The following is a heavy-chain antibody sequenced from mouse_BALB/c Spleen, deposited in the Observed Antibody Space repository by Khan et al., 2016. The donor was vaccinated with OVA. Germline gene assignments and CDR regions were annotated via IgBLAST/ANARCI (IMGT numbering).Heavy chain of an antibody. J-gene: IGHJ3*01. V-gene: IGHV5-4*02. Sequence: EVELVESGGGLVKPGGSLKLSCAASGFTFSDYFLYWVRQTPEKRLEWVATISDGGSSTYYPDSVKGRFTISRDNAKNNLYLQMSSLKSEDTAIYCCVRAGYGGFACWGQGTLVTVSA. CDR3: VRAGYGGFAC. CDR2: ISDGGSST. D-gene: IGHD1-1*02. CDR1: GFTFSDYF.